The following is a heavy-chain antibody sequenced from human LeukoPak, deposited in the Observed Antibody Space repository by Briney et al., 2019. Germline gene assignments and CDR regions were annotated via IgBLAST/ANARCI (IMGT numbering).Heavy chain of an antibody. CDR1: GFTFSSFA. Sequence: GGSLRLSCAASGFTFSSFAMSWVRQAPGKGLEWVSGISNTGGKYYTDSVKGRFTISRDNSQNTLYLQMDRLRAEDTAVYFCARVASSGTYGDYWGQGTLVTVSS. D-gene: IGHD1-26*01. CDR2: ISNTGGK. J-gene: IGHJ4*02. CDR3: ARVASSGTYGDY. V-gene: IGHV3-23*01.